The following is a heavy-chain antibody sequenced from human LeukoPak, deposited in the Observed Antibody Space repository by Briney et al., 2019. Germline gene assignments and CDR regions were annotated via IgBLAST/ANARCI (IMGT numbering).Heavy chain of an antibody. Sequence: PEGSLRLSCAASGFTFSNYGMNWVRQAPGKGLEWVSAISGSGHNTSYADSVKGRFTISRDNSKNTLYLQMNSLRAEDTAVYYCAKDTASSWWYFDLWGRGTLVTVSS. CDR2: ISGSGHNT. CDR3: AKDTASSWWYFDL. D-gene: IGHD5-18*01. CDR1: GFTFSNYG. V-gene: IGHV3-23*01. J-gene: IGHJ2*01.